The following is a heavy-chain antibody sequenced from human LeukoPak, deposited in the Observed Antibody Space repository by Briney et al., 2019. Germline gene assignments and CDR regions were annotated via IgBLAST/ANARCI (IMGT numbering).Heavy chain of an antibody. CDR1: GYSFTSYW. CDR3: ARADTAMQNNWFDP. CDR2: IYPGDSDT. V-gene: IGHV5-51*01. Sequence: GESLQISCKGSGYSFTSYWIGWVRQLPGKGLEWMGIIYPGDSDTRYSPSFQGQVTISADKSISTAYLQWSSLKASDTAMYYCARADTAMQNNWFDPWGQGTLVTVSS. D-gene: IGHD5-18*01. J-gene: IGHJ5*02.